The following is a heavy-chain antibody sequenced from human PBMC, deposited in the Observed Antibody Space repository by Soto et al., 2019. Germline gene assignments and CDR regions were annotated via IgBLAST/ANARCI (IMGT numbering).Heavy chain of an antibody. V-gene: IGHV1-2*02. CDR3: ARGRQQQLAVGY. J-gene: IGHJ4*02. Sequence: ASVKVSFKASGYTFPGYYVHWVRQAPGQGLEWMGWINPNSGGTNYAQKFQGRVTMTRDTPISTAYMELSRLRSDDTAVYYCARGRQQQLAVGYWGQGTLVTVSS. CDR2: INPNSGGT. CDR1: GYTFPGYY. D-gene: IGHD6-13*01.